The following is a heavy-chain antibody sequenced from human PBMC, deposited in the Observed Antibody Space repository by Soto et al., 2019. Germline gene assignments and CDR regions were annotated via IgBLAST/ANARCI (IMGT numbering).Heavy chain of an antibody. CDR3: ARCPGAARPPRSYYYGMDV. CDR1: GFTFSSYE. CDR2: ISSSGSTI. V-gene: IGHV3-48*03. J-gene: IGHJ6*02. Sequence: PGGSLRLSCAASGFTFSSYEMNWVRQAPGKGLEWVSYISSSGSTIYYADSVKGRFTISRDNAKNSLYLQMNSLRAEDTAVYYCARCPGAARPPRSYYYGMDVWGQGTTVTVSS. D-gene: IGHD6-6*01.